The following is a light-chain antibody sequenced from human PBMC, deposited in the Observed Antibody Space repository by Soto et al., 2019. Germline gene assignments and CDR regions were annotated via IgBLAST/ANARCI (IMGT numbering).Light chain of an antibody. V-gene: IGKV3-15*01. CDR3: QQYSNWPQT. Sequence: EIVMTQSPVTLSVSPGERATLYCRASQSVSSGYVAWYQQKPGQSPRLLIYGASTRASGFPARFSGSGSGTEFTLTISSLQSEDFAVYYCQQYSNWPQTFGQGTKLELK. CDR2: GAS. J-gene: IGKJ2*01. CDR1: QSVSSG.